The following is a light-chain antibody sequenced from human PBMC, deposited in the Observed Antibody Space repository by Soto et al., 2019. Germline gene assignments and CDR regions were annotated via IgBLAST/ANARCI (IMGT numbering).Light chain of an antibody. CDR2: GAS. CDR3: QPDGMSGT. Sequence: LTRSPGRLALPPGTSTHLSCMASQSVSNNYLAWYQQKPCQAPRLLIYGASNRATGIPDRFSGSGSGTDFTLTFSRLEPDDFAVYYCQPDGMSGTFCQGTKVDIK. J-gene: IGKJ1*01. CDR1: QSVSNNY. V-gene: IGKV3-20*01.